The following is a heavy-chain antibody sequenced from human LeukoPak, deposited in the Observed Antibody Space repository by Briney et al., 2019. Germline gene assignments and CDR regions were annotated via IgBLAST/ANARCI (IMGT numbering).Heavy chain of an antibody. CDR2: INPNSGGT. Sequence: ASVKVSCKASGYTFTGYYMHWVRQAPGQGLEWMGWINPNSGGTNYAQKFQGRVTMTRDTSISIAYMELSRLRSDDTAVYYCARDKLALNYDILTGYPEYYFDYWGQGTLVTVSS. CDR1: GYTFTGYY. D-gene: IGHD3-9*01. CDR3: ARDKLALNYDILTGYPEYYFDY. V-gene: IGHV1-2*02. J-gene: IGHJ4*02.